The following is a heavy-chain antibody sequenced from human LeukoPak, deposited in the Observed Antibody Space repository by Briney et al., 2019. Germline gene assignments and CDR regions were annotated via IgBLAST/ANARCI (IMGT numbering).Heavy chain of an antibody. CDR1: GFTFSNAW. Sequence: GGSLRLSCAASGFTFSNAWMSWVRQAPGKGLEWVGRIKSKTDGGTTDYAAPVKGRFTISRDDSKNTLYLQMNSLKTEDTAVYYCTTHPVDTAIEIDYWGQGTLVTVSS. D-gene: IGHD5-18*01. CDR2: IKSKTDGGTT. J-gene: IGHJ4*02. CDR3: TTHPVDTAIEIDY. V-gene: IGHV3-15*01.